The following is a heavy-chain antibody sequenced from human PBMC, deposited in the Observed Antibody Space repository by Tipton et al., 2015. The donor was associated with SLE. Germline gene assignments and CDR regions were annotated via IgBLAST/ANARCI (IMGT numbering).Heavy chain of an antibody. CDR3: ARAPPYCSCASCFDY. CDR2: IYSGGST. CDR1: GFTVSSKY. D-gene: IGHD2-2*01. J-gene: IGHJ4*02. V-gene: IGHV3-53*01. Sequence: SLRLSCAASGFTVSSKYMSWVRQAPGKGLEWVSVIYSGGSTYYADSVKGRFTISRDNSKNTLYLQMNSLRAEDTAVYYCARAPPYCSCASCFDYWGQGTLVTGSS.